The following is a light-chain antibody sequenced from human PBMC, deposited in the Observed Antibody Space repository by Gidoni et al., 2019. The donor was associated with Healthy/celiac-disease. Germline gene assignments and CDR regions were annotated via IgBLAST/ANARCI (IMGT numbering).Light chain of an antibody. CDR1: QSVLYSSNNKNY. Sequence: DIVMTQSPDSLAVSLCERATINCKSSQSVLYSSNNKNYLAWYQQKPGQPPKLLIYWAYTRESGVPDRFSGSGSGTDFTLTISSLQAEDVAVYYCQQYYSTPLNFGGGTKVEIK. CDR3: QQYYSTPLN. J-gene: IGKJ4*01. V-gene: IGKV4-1*01. CDR2: WAY.